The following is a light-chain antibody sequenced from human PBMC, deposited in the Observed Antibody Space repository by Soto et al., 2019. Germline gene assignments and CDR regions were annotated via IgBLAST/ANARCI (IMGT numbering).Light chain of an antibody. J-gene: IGLJ3*02. CDR2: EVT. CDR1: SSDVGYNY. CDR3: SSYTTSSLWV. V-gene: IGLV2-14*01. Sequence: QSALTQPASVSGSPGQSITISCTGTSSDVGYNYVSWFQQHPGKAPKLIIYEVTNRPSGVSNRFSGSKSGNTASLTISGLQAEDEADYYCSSYTTSSLWVFGGGTKLTIL.